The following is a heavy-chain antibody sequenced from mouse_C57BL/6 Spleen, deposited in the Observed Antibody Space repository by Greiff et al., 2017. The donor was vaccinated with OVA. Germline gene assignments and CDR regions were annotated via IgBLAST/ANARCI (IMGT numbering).Heavy chain of an antibody. CDR2: INYDGSST. V-gene: IGHV5-16*01. J-gene: IGHJ2*01. D-gene: IGHD1-1*01. CDR3: ARDSGLLRFDY. Sequence: DVKLVESEGGLVQPGSSMKLSCTASGFTFSDYYMAWVRQVPEKGLEWVANINYDGSSTYYLDSLKSRFIISRDNAKNILYLQMSSLKSEDTATYYCARDSGLLRFDYWGQGTTLTVSS. CDR1: GFTFSDYY.